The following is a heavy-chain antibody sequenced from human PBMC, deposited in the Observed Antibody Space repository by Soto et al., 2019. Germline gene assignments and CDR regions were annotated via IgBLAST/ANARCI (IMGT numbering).Heavy chain of an antibody. J-gene: IGHJ4*02. CDR3: AGVGVAHYEFDY. CDR1: GFTFSTYW. D-gene: IGHD3-16*01. V-gene: IGHV3-74*01. Sequence: EVQLVESGGGLVQPGGSLRLSCAASGFTFSTYWMHWVRQAPGEGLVWVSRIKTDGSSTGYADSVKGRFTISRDNAKNTMYLHTNSLRADDTGVYYCAGVGVAHYEFDYWGQGTLVTVSS. CDR2: IKTDGSST.